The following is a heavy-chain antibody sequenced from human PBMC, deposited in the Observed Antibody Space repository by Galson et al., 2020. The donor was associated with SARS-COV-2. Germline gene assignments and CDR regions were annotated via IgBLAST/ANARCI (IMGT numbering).Heavy chain of an antibody. CDR3: ARLTPVGYYDDCNGYYD. Sequence: ETSETLSLTCTVSGGSISSSSYYWGWISQPPGKGLEWIGSIYYSGSTYYNPSLKSRVTISVDTSKNQFSLKLSSVTAADTAVYYCARLTPVGYYDDCNGYYDWGQGTLVTVSA. J-gene: IGHJ4*02. CDR1: GGSISSSSYY. D-gene: IGHD3-22*01. V-gene: IGHV4-39*01. CDR2: IYYSGST.